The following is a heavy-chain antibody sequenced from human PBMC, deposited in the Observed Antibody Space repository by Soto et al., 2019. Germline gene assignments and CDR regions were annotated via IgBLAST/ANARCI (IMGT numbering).Heavy chain of an antibody. CDR1: GFMFSTYA. CDR3: ARGAMVLCPMDV. V-gene: IGHV1-3*01. CDR2: INAGNGDT. D-gene: IGHD5-18*01. J-gene: IGHJ6*02. Sequence: ASVKVSCKASGFMFSTYAIHWVRQAPGQRLEWMGFINAGNGDTEYSHKFQGRVTIITDTSAGTADMELSSLVSDDTAVYYCARGAMVLCPMDVWGQGTTVTVSS.